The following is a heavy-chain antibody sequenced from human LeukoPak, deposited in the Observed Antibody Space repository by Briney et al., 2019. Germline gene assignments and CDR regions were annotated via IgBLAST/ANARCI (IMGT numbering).Heavy chain of an antibody. CDR1: GGSISSGGYY. Sequence: PSETLSLTCTVSGGSISSGGYYWSWIRQHPGKGLEWIGYIYYSGSTYYNPSLKSRVTISVDTSKNQFSLKLSSVTAADTAVYYCARGVLTLWVDSSGPRRFDPWGQGTLVTVSS. D-gene: IGHD6-19*01. J-gene: IGHJ5*02. CDR3: ARGVLTLWVDSSGPRRFDP. V-gene: IGHV4-31*03. CDR2: IYYSGST.